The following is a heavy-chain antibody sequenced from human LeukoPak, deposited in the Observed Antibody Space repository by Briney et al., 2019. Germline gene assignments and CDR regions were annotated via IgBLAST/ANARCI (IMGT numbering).Heavy chain of an antibody. CDR1: GGSFRNYY. CDR2: INQSGRT. V-gene: IGHV4-34*01. Sequence: SETLSLTCGFYGGSFRNYYWSCIRQSPGKGLEWIGEINQSGRTNYNPSLKTRLTISVDTAKNLFSLNLTSMTAADTATYYCAVRDGHSTSSGDIWGQGTLVTVSS. D-gene: IGHD6-6*01. CDR3: AVRDGHSTSSGDI. J-gene: IGHJ4*02.